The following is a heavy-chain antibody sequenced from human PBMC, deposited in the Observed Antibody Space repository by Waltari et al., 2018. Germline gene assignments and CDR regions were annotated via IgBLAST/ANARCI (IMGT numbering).Heavy chain of an antibody. CDR1: GFTFSNYL. J-gene: IGHJ4*02. V-gene: IGHV3-7*01. CDR3: ARGRATNDY. CDR2: IKQDGSEK. Sequence: EVQLVESGGGLVQPGGSLRLSCVASGFTFSNYLMTWVRQAPGKGLEWVANIKQDGSEKYYVDSVKGRFTISRDNAKNSLYLQMNSLRAEDTAVYYCARGRATNDYWGQGTLITVSS.